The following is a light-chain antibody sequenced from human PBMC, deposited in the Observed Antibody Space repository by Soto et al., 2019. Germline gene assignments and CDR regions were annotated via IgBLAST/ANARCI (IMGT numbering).Light chain of an antibody. CDR2: GAS. CDR3: QQYGGSPFT. Sequence: EIVLTQSPGTLSLSPRERATLSCRASQSIFNNYLAWYQQKPGQAPRLLVYGASFRATGIPDRFSGSGSGTDFTLTISRLAPEAFAVYYCQQYGGSPFTFGQGTRLEIK. J-gene: IGKJ2*01. CDR1: QSIFNNY. V-gene: IGKV3-20*01.